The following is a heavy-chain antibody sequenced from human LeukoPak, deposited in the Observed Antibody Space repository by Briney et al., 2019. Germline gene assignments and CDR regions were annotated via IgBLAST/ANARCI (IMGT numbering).Heavy chain of an antibody. CDR2: IKQDGSEK. V-gene: IGHV3-7*03. CDR1: GFTLSSYA. D-gene: IGHD3-3*01. Sequence: GGSLRLSCAVSGFTLSSYAMSWVRQAPGKGLEWVANIKQDGSEKYYVDSVKGRFTISRDNAKNSLYLQMNSLRAEDTAVYYCARSGYYDFWSGYGPDAFDIWGQGTMVTVSS. J-gene: IGHJ3*02. CDR3: ARSGYYDFWSGYGPDAFDI.